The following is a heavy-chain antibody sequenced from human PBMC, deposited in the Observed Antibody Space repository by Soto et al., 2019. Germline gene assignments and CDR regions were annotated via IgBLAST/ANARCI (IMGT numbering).Heavy chain of an antibody. CDR3: ARGWFGIDY. Sequence: QVQLVQSGAEVKKPGASVKVSCKASGYTFTSYGISWVRQAPGQGLEWMGWINPYNGNTNYAQKLQGRVTMTTATPTNPAYMELRSLRSGVTAVYSCARGWFGIDYWGQGTLVTVSS. CDR1: GYTFTSYG. V-gene: IGHV1-18*01. D-gene: IGHD3-16*01. J-gene: IGHJ4*02. CDR2: INPYNGNT.